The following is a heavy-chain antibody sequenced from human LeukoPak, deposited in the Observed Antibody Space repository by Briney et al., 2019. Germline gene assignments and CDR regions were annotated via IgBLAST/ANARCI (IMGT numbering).Heavy chain of an antibody. CDR1: GYSISSGYY. CDR3: ARGRFAELLFDI. V-gene: IGHV4-38-2*02. D-gene: IGHD3-10*01. CDR2: IYHTGET. J-gene: IGHJ4*02. Sequence: SETLSLTCTVAGYSISSGYYWGWLRQSPGKGLEWIASIYHTGETHYHPSLKSRVSISVDTSNNQFSLRSTSATAADTAMYYCARGRFAELLFDIWGQGTLVTVSS.